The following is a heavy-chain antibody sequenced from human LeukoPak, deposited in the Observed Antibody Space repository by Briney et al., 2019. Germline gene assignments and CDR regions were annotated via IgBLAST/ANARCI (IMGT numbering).Heavy chain of an antibody. CDR3: ARSSYSSSSSV. D-gene: IGHD6-6*01. CDR2: INSDGSGG. Sequence: PGGSLRLSCAASGFTFSSYGMHWVRQAPGKGLEWVASINSDGSGGYYADVVKGRFTISRDNAKNSLYLQINSLRAEDTAVYYCARSSYSSSSSVWGQGTMVTVSS. CDR1: GFTFSSYG. V-gene: IGHV3-7*03. J-gene: IGHJ3*01.